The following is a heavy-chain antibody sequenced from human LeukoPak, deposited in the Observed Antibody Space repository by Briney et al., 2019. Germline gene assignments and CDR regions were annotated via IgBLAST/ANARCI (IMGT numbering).Heavy chain of an antibody. J-gene: IGHJ4*02. D-gene: IGHD6-13*01. V-gene: IGHV3-21*01. CDR1: GFTLSSHW. Sequence: PGGSLRLSCAASGFTLSSHWMGWVRQAPGKGLEWLSSITSSSAYIHYADSVQGRFTVSRDNAGNTLFLQMNNLRTDDTAIYYCARRTAIATAGTLLYYFDYWGLGTVVTVSS. CDR3: ARRTAIATAGTLLYYFDY. CDR2: ITSSSAYI.